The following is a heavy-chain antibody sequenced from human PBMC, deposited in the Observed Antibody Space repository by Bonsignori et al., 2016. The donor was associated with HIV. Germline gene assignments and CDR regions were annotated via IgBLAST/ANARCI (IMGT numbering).Heavy chain of an antibody. Sequence: WVRQAPGQGLEWMGGIIPMFGKATYAQKFQGRVTITADESTSTTYMELSSLKSEDTAMYYCARESGYCNGGSCYFNFWGQGTLVTVSS. J-gene: IGHJ4*02. CDR3: ARESGYCNGGSCYFNF. CDR2: IIPMFGKA. V-gene: IGHV1-69*01. D-gene: IGHD2-15*01.